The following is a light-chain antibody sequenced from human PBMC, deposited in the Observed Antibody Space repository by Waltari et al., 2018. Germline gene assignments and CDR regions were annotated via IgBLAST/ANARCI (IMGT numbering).Light chain of an antibody. J-gene: IGKJ1*01. CDR3: QQHGTLPAT. CDR2: RAS. Sequence: EIVLTRSPGTASLSPGERATLAGRASQSVGSSSLAWYQQKPGQAPRLVIYRASRRATGIPDRFSGSGSGTDFSLTISRLEPEDFAVYYCQQHGTLPATFGQGTKVEIK. CDR1: QSVGSSS. V-gene: IGKV3-20*01.